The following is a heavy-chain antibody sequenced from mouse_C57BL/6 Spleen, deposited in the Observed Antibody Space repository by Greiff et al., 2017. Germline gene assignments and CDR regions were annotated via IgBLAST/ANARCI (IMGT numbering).Heavy chain of an antibody. CDR3: ARSSGYYAIDY. Sequence: VQLQQSGPELVKPGASVKISCKASGYSFTGYYMNWVKQSPEKSLEWIGEINPSTGGHTYNQKYKAKATLTVDKSSSTADMQLKSLTSEDSAVYYCARSSGYYAIDYWGQGTSVTVSS. V-gene: IGHV1-42*01. J-gene: IGHJ4*01. D-gene: IGHD3-2*02. CDR1: GYSFTGYY. CDR2: INPSTGGH.